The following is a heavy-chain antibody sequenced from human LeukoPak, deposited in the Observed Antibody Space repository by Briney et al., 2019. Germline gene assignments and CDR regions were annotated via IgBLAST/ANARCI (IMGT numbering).Heavy chain of an antibody. CDR2: IKEDGREK. D-gene: IGHD3-10*02. V-gene: IGHV3-7*01. CDR1: GFTFSSFW. J-gene: IGHJ6*04. CDR3: AELGITMIGGV. Sequence: PGGSLRLSCAASGFTFSSFWMSWIRQAPGKGLEWVANIKEDGREKYYVDSVKGRFTISGDNAKNSLYLQMNSLRAEDTAVYYCAELGITMIGGVWGKGTTVTISS.